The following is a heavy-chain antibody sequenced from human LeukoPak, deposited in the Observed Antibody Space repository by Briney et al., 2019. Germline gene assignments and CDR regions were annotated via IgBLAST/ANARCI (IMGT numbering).Heavy chain of an antibody. D-gene: IGHD1-26*01. Sequence: SETLSLTCAVYGGSFSGYYWSWIRQPPGKGLEWIGEINHSGSTNYNPSLKSRVTISVDTSKNQFSLKLSSVTAADTAVYYCAGQTDSGSYGGSYYYYMDVWGKGTTVTVSS. J-gene: IGHJ6*03. CDR3: AGQTDSGSYGGSYYYYMDV. CDR2: INHSGST. CDR1: GGSFSGYY. V-gene: IGHV4-34*01.